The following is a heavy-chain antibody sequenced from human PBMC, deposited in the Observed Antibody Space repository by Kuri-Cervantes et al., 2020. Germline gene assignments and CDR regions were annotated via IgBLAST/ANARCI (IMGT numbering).Heavy chain of an antibody. CDR1: GGSISSYY. CDR2: IYTSGST. V-gene: IGHV4-4*07. J-gene: IGHJ4*02. Sequence: SETLSLTCTVSGGSISSYYWNWIRQPAGKGLEWIGRIYTSGSTNYNPSLKSRVTMSVDTSKNQFSLKLSSVTAADTAVYYCAGANYDIWSGYSDGFDYWGQGTLVTVSS. D-gene: IGHD3-3*01. CDR3: AGANYDIWSGYSDGFDY.